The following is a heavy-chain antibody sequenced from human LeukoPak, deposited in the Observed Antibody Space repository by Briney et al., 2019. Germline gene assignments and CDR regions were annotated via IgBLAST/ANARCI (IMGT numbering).Heavy chain of an antibody. V-gene: IGHV3-49*03. Sequence: GRSLRLSCTASGFTFGDYAMSWFRQAPGKGLEWVGFIRSKAYGGTTEYAASVKGRFTISRDDSKSIAYLQMNSLKTEDTAVYYCTRDAYGSGSYRRYYYMDVWGEGTTVTVSS. CDR1: GFTFGDYA. J-gene: IGHJ6*03. CDR2: IRSKAYGGTT. D-gene: IGHD3-10*01. CDR3: TRDAYGSGSYRRYYYMDV.